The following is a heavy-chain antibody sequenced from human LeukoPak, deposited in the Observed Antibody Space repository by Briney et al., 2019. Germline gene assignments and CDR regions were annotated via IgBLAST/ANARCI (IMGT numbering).Heavy chain of an antibody. J-gene: IGHJ4*02. Sequence: PSETLSLSCTVSGGSISSYYWNWIRQPPGKGLEWIGYISYSGSTNYNPSLKSRVTILLDTSKNQFSLKLRSVTAADTAVYYCARGFDSKSTYFDYWGQGTLVTVSS. CDR2: ISYSGST. CDR1: GGSISSYY. CDR3: ARGFDSKSTYFDY. D-gene: IGHD5-12*01. V-gene: IGHV4-59*01.